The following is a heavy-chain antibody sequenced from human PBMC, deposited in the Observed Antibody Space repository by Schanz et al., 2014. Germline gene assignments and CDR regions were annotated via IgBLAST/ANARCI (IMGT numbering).Heavy chain of an antibody. CDR3: ARDPQYYYGSGRGY. CDR1: GGTFRSYT. V-gene: IGHV1-69*04. D-gene: IGHD3-10*01. J-gene: IGHJ4*02. CDR2: ITPTLGKV. Sequence: QVHLVQSGAEVKEPGSSVKVSCKASGGTFRSYTVSWVRQAPGQGLEWMGRITPTLGKVDYAQKFQGRVTITADISTSTAYMELISLTSEDTAVYYCARDPQYYYGSGRGYWGQGTLVTVST.